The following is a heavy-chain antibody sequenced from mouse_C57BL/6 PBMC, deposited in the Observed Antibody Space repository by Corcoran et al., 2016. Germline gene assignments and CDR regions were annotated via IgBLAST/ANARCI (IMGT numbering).Heavy chain of an antibody. J-gene: IGHJ2*01. D-gene: IGHD3-3*01. V-gene: IGHV1-18*01. CDR1: GYTFTDYN. CDR2: INPNNGGT. CDR3: ARSGTLYYFDY. Sequence: EVQLQQSGPELVKPGASVKIPCKASGYTFTDYNMVWVKQSHGKSLEWIGDINPNNGGTIYNQKFKGKATLTVDKSSSTAYMELRSLTSEDTAAYYCARSGTLYYFDYWGQGTTLTVSS.